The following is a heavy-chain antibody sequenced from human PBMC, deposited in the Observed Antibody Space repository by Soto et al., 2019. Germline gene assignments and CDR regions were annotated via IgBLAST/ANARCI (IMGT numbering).Heavy chain of an antibody. Sequence: EVVLVESGGGLVQPGGSLRLSCVASGFSLIPYWMSWVRQAPGKELEWVSNIKQDGSERNYVNSVKGRFTISRDNAKNSVFLEMNSLRAEDTAVYYCVRGGVHYYDNSFDYWGQGTLVTVSS. D-gene: IGHD3-22*01. CDR2: IKQDGSER. J-gene: IGHJ4*02. V-gene: IGHV3-7*03. CDR1: GFSLIPYW. CDR3: VRGGVHYYDNSFDY.